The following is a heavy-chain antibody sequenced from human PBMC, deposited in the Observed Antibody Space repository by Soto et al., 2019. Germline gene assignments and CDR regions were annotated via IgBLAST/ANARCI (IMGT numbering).Heavy chain of an antibody. V-gene: IGHV3-74*01. J-gene: IGHJ3*02. CDR2: INSDGSST. D-gene: IGHD2-15*01. CDR1: GFTFSSYW. Sequence: EVQLVESGGGLVQPGGSLRLSCAASGFTFSSYWMHWVRQAPGKGLVWVSRINSDGSSTSYADSVKGRFTISRDNAKNTLYLQMNSLRAEDTAVYYCARGADSYDAFDIWGQGTMVTVSS. CDR3: ARGADSYDAFDI.